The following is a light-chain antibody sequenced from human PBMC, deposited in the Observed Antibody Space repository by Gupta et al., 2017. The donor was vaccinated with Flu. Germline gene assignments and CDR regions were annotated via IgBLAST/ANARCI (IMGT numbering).Light chain of an antibody. CDR3: QQSYSTPWT. CDR2: AAS. J-gene: IGKJ1*01. Sequence: DIQMTQSPSSLSASVGDRVTITCRASQSISSYLNWYQQKPGKAPKLLIYAASSLQSGVPLRFSGSGSGTDFTLTISSLQPEDFATYYCQQSYSTPWTFGQGTKVESK. V-gene: IGKV1-39*01. CDR1: QSISSY.